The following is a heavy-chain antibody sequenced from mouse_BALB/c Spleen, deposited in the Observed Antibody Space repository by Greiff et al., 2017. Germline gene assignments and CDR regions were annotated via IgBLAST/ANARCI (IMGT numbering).Heavy chain of an antibody. J-gene: IGHJ2*01. Sequence: EVKVVESGGGLVKPGGSLKLSCAASGFAFSSYDMSWVRQTPEKRLEWVAYISSGGGSTYYPDTVKGRFTISRDNAKNTLYLQMSSLKSEDTAMYYCARRDPGFFDYWGQGTTLTVSS. V-gene: IGHV5-12-1*01. CDR3: ARRDPGFFDY. D-gene: IGHD3-3*01. CDR1: GFAFSSYD. CDR2: ISSGGGST.